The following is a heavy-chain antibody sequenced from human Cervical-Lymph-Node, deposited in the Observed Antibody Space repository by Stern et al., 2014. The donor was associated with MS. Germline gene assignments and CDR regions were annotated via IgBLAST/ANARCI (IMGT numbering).Heavy chain of an antibody. Sequence: VHLVESGAEVKKPGSSVKVSCKASGGTFSSYAISWVRQAPGQGLEWMGGVIPIFGTANYAQKFQGRVTLTADESTSTAYMELGSLRSEDTAVYYCARQKAVVTPYFDYWGQGTLVTVSS. D-gene: IGHD4-23*01. CDR3: ARQKAVVTPYFDY. CDR2: VIPIFGTA. J-gene: IGHJ4*02. V-gene: IGHV1-69*01. CDR1: GGTFSSYA.